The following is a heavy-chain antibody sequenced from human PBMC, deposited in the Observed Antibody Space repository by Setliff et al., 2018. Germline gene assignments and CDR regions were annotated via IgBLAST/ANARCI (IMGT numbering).Heavy chain of an antibody. V-gene: IGHV4-39*07. J-gene: IGHJ4*02. CDR3: ARLGRFLEWSPFDY. D-gene: IGHD3-3*01. CDR2: IYYSGST. CDR1: GGSISSSRHC. Sequence: SETLSLTCTVSGGSISSSRHCWGWIRQPPGKGLEWIGTIYYSGSTYYNPSLKSRVTISVDTSKNQFSLKLSSVTAADTAVYYCARLGRFLEWSPFDYWGQGTLVTVSS.